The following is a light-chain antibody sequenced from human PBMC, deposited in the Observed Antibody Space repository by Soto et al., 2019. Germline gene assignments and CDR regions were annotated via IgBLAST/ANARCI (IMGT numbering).Light chain of an antibody. J-gene: IGLJ3*02. CDR1: NIGSRS. V-gene: IGLV3-21*02. CDR3: QVWDTTSDHWM. Sequence: SYELTQPPSVSVAPRQTATITCGGNNIGSRSVHWYQQKSGQAPVLVVFDDSVRPPGIPERISGYNSGNTATLTISGVEAGDEADYYCQVWDTTSDHWMFGGGTKVTVL. CDR2: DDS.